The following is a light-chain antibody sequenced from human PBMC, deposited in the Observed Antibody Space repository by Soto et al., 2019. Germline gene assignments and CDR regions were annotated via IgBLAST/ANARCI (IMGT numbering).Light chain of an antibody. CDR3: QQYGSSPPYT. CDR2: DAA. Sequence: EIVLTQSPGTLSLSPGERATLSCRASQSVSSSYLAWYQQKPGQAPRPLIYDAASRATGIPDRFSGSGSGTDFTLTITRLEPEDFALYYCQQYGSSPPYTFGQGTKLEIK. CDR1: QSVSSSY. J-gene: IGKJ2*01. V-gene: IGKV3-20*01.